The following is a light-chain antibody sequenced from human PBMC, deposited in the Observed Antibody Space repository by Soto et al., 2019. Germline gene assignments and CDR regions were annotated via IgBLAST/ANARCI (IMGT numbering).Light chain of an antibody. CDR2: AAS. Sequence: DIQMTQSPSSLFASVGDRVTITCRAGQTIGRNLIWYQQKPGKAPKLLIYAASSLQSGVPSRFSGSGAGTDFTLTINTLQPEDFATYFCQQSYTSPLTFGGGTRVQI. CDR3: QQSYTSPLT. V-gene: IGKV1-39*01. CDR1: QTIGRN. J-gene: IGKJ4*01.